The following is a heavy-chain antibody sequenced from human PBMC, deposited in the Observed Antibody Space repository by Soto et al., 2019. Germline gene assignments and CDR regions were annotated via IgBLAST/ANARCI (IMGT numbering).Heavy chain of an antibody. J-gene: IGHJ6*02. D-gene: IGHD2-2*01. V-gene: IGHV3-48*03. Sequence: EVQLVESGGGLVQPGGSLRLSCAASGFTFSSYEMNWVRQAPGKGLEWVSYISSSGSTIYYADSVKGRFTISRDNAKNALYLQMNGLRAEDTAVYYCARGGCSSTSCYDGEYYYGMDVWGQGTTVTVSS. CDR3: ARGGCSSTSCYDGEYYYGMDV. CDR2: ISSSGSTI. CDR1: GFTFSSYE.